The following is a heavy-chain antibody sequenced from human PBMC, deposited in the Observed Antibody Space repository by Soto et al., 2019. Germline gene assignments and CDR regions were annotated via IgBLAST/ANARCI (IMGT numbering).Heavy chain of an antibody. D-gene: IGHD2-21*02. CDR2: IYYSGST. CDR3: ARDRSGDCTFDY. V-gene: IGHV4-31*03. Sequence: QVQLQESGPGLVKPSQTLSLTCTVSGGSISSGGYYWSWIRQHPGKGLEWIGYIYYSGSTYYNPSLKSRVTISVDTSKIQFSLKLSSVTAADTAVYYCARDRSGDCTFDYWGQGTLVTVSS. CDR1: GGSISSGGYY. J-gene: IGHJ4*02.